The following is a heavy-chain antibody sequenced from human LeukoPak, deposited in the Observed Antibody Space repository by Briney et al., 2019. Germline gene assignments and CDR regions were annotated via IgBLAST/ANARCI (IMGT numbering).Heavy chain of an antibody. D-gene: IGHD5-12*01. CDR1: GGSFSGYY. V-gene: IGHV4-34*01. CDR2: INHSGST. J-gene: IGHJ4*02. CDR3: ARGGHSGYDLELDY. Sequence: PSETLSLTCAVYGGSFSGYYWSWIRQPPGKGLEWIGEINHSGSTNYNPSLKSRVTISVDTSKNQFSLKLSSVTAADTAVYYCARGGHSGYDLELDYWGQGTLVTVSS.